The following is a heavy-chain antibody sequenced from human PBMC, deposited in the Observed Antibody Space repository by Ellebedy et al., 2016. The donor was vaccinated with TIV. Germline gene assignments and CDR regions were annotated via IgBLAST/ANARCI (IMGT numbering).Heavy chain of an antibody. CDR1: GFTFSSYA. CDR3: VKGGSGSYHYYYGMDV. J-gene: IGHJ6*02. D-gene: IGHD3-10*01. CDR2: ISSNGGST. V-gene: IGHV3-64D*06. Sequence: GESLKISCLASGFTFSSYAMHWVRQAPGKGLEYVSAISSNGGSTYYADSVKGRFTISRDNSKNTLYLQMSSLRAEDTAVYYCVKGGSGSYHYYYGMDVWGQGTTVTVSS.